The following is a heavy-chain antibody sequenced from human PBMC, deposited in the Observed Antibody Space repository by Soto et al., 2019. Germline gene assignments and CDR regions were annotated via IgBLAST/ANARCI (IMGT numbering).Heavy chain of an antibody. CDR2: IYPGDSDT. CDR3: ARLVSSSSDYMDV. V-gene: IGHV5-51*01. D-gene: IGHD6-6*01. CDR1: GYSFTSYW. Sequence: PGESLKISCKGSGYSFTSYWIGWVRQMPGKGLEWMGIIYPGDSDTRYSPSFQGQVTISADKSISTAYLQWSSLKASDTAMHYCARLVSSSSDYMDVWGKGTTVTVSS. J-gene: IGHJ6*03.